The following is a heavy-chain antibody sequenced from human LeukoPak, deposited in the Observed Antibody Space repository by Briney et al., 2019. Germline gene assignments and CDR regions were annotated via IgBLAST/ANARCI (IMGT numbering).Heavy chain of an antibody. J-gene: IGHJ4*02. CDR3: ARIQSDQLVPFFDY. Sequence: ETLSLTCTVSGGSISSYYWSWVRQAPGKGLEWVANIKQDGSEKYYVDSVKGRFTISRDNAKNSLYLQMNSLRAEDTAVYYCARIQSDQLVPFFDYWGQGTLVTVSS. D-gene: IGHD6-6*01. CDR2: IKQDGSEK. V-gene: IGHV3-7*01. CDR1: GGSISSYY.